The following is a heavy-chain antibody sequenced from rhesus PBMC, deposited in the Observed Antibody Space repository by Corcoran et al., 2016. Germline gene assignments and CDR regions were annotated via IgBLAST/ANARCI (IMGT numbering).Heavy chain of an antibody. Sequence: QVQLQESGPGLVKPSETLSLTCAVSGGSFSGYYWCWIRQPPGKGLEWIGYISGSSGSTDYNPSLKSRVTISTDTSKNQFSLKLSSVTAADTAVYYCARDSGSYNGVFDYWGQGVLVTVSS. V-gene: IGHV4-165*01. J-gene: IGHJ4*01. CDR2: ISGSSGST. CDR3: ARDSGSYNGVFDY. CDR1: GGSFSGYY. D-gene: IGHD1-44*02.